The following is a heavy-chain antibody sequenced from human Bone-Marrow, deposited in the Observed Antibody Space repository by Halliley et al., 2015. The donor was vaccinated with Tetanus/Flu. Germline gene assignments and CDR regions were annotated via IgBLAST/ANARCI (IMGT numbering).Heavy chain of an antibody. Sequence: WIGYIEYSGSPNYNPSLKSRVSISVDTSKNQFSLKLSSVTAADTAVYYCARTSADTSAWYFDLWGRGTLVTVSS. D-gene: IGHD6-19*01. V-gene: IGHV4-59*01. CDR3: ARTSADTSAWYFDL. J-gene: IGHJ2*01. CDR2: IEYSGSP.